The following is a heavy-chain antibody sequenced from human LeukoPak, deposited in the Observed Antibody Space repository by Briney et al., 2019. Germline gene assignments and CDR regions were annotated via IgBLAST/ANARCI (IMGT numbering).Heavy chain of an antibody. Sequence: ASVKVSCKASGYTFTSYGISWVRQAPGQGLEWMGWISAYNGNTNYAQKLQGRVTMTTDTSTSTAYMELRSLRSDDTAVYYCARPPTSENCSGGSCYLGPLEFQHWGQGTLVTVSS. J-gene: IGHJ1*01. CDR1: GYTFTSYG. D-gene: IGHD2-15*01. CDR2: ISAYNGNT. CDR3: ARPPTSENCSGGSCYLGPLEFQH. V-gene: IGHV1-18*01.